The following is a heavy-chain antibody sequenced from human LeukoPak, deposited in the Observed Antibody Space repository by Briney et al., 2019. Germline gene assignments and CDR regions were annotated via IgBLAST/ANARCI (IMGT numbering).Heavy chain of an antibody. D-gene: IGHD5/OR15-5a*01. CDR1: GFTFSSYA. Sequence: GGSLRLSCAASGFTFSSYAMHCVRQAPRKGRECVADISYDGNNKYYADCVNARFTMSIENSKMRVDLKVDSQRAEATAVYYCARAGLFEYWGQGTLVTVSS. CDR2: ISYDGNNK. V-gene: IGHV3-30-3*01. CDR3: ARAGLFEY. J-gene: IGHJ4*02.